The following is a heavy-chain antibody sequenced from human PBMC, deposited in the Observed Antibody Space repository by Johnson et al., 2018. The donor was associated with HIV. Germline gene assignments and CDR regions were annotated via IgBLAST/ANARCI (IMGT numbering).Heavy chain of an antibody. D-gene: IGHD3-22*01. J-gene: IGHJ3*02. CDR2: ISWNRNNI. CDR1: GFTFDDYA. CDR3: AKERRYDSSGYYVPQAFDI. Sequence: EVQLVESGGGLVQPGRSLRLSCAASGFTFDDYAMHWVRQAPGKGLEWVSGISWNRNNIGYADSVKGRFTISRDNAKNSLYLQMNSLRAEDTAVYDCAKERRYDSSGYYVPQAFDIWGQGTMVTVSS. V-gene: IGHV3-9*01.